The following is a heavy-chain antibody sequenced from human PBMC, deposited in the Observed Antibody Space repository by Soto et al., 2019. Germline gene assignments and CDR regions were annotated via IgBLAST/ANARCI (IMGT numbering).Heavy chain of an antibody. CDR1: GDSVSSNSAA. CDR3: ARGLKKLVVPAGIYYYYYMDV. Sequence: SPTLSLTCAISGDSVSSNSAAWNWIRQSPSRGLEWLGRTYYRSKWYNDYAVSVKSRITINPDTSKNQFSLQLNSVTPEDTAVYYCARGLKKLVVPAGIYYYYYMDVWGKGTTVTVSS. J-gene: IGHJ6*03. CDR2: TYYRSKWYN. D-gene: IGHD2-2*01. V-gene: IGHV6-1*01.